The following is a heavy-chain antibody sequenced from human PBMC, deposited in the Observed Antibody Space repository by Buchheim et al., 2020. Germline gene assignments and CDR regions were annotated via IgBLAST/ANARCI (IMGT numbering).Heavy chain of an antibody. V-gene: IGHV3-48*01. D-gene: IGHD2-21*01. CDR3: ARGGAPYFDS. Sequence: EVQLVESGGGLTQPGGSLRLSCAASGFTFNNYNMNWVRQAPGKGLEWISYISRDSCVKHYADSVRGRFTISRDRDKNSLYLQMNSLRAEDTAVYFCARGGAPYFDSWGQGIL. CDR1: GFTFNNYN. J-gene: IGHJ4*02. CDR2: ISRDSCVK.